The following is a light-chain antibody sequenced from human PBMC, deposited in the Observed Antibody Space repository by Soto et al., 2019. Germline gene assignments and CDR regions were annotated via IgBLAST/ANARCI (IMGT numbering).Light chain of an antibody. J-gene: IGKJ5*01. CDR3: QQFDNLPFT. CDR2: DSS. V-gene: IGKV1-33*01. Sequence: DIPMTQSPSSLSASVGDRVTIICQASQDINNYLNWYQQKPGKAPMLLLYDSSNLEIGVPSRFSGSGYGTRFSFTISILQPEDIATYYCQQFDNLPFTFGQGTRLEIK. CDR1: QDINNY.